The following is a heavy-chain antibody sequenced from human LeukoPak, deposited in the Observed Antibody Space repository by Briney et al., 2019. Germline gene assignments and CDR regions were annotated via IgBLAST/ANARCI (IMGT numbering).Heavy chain of an antibody. CDR3: AKDNRLAPYYFDY. V-gene: IGHV3-9*01. Sequence: GGSLRLSCAASGFTFDDYAMHWVRQAPEKGLEWVSGISWNSGSIGYADSVKGRFTISRDNAKNSLYLQMNSLRAEDTALYYCAKDNRLAPYYFDYWGQGTLVTVSS. J-gene: IGHJ4*02. CDR2: ISWNSGSI. CDR1: GFTFDDYA. D-gene: IGHD3-9*01.